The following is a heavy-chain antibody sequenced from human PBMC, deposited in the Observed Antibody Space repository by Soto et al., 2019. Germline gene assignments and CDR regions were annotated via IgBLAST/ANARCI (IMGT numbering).Heavy chain of an antibody. CDR2: ISAYNGQT. Sequence: ASVKVSCKASGYPFDTYCINWVRQSPVQRPEWMGWISAYNGQTDYAQNFQGRVTMATDTSTNTAYMELRNLRSDDTAVYYCARDPHEFWNSYSLDFWAQATLVTVSS. CDR1: GYPFDTYC. D-gene: IGHD3-3*01. CDR3: ARDPHEFWNSYSLDF. J-gene: IGHJ4*02. V-gene: IGHV1-18*01.